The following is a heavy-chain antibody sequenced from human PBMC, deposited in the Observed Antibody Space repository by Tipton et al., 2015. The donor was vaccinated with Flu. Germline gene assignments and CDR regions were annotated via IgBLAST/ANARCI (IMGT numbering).Heavy chain of an antibody. Sequence: TLSLTCAVYGGSFSGYYWSWIRQPPGKGLEWIGEINHSGSTNYNPSLKSRVTISVDTSKNQFSLKLSSVTAADTAVYYCARDAITIFGVAQVYYYGMDVWGQGP. V-gene: IGHV4-34*01. CDR2: INHSGST. CDR3: ARDAITIFGVAQVYYYGMDV. CDR1: GGSFSGYY. J-gene: IGHJ6*02. D-gene: IGHD3-3*01.